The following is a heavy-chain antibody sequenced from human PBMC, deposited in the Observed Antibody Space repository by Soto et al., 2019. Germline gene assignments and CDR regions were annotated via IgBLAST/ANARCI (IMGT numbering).Heavy chain of an antibody. CDR3: ARDWAWKGLVNYFDS. CDR2: TSYDGSYS. J-gene: IGHJ4*02. D-gene: IGHD1-1*01. Sequence: QVQLVESGGGVVQPGRSLRLSCAVSGFTFTDYAFHWVRQAPGKGLEWVALTSYDGSYSNSADSVKGRFTISRDKSKSTLYLQMSSLRPEDTAVYYCARDWAWKGLVNYFDSWGQGTLVTVSS. CDR1: GFTFTDYA. V-gene: IGHV3-30-3*01.